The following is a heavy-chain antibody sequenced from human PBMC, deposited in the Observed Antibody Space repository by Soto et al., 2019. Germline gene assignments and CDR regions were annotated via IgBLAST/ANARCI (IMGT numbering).Heavy chain of an antibody. D-gene: IGHD3-3*01. V-gene: IGHV3-23*01. CDR2: ISGSGGST. Sequence: VGSLRLSCAASGFTFSSYAMSWVRQAPGKGLEWVSAISGSGGSTYYADSVKGRFTISRDNSKNTLYLQMNSLRAEDTAVYYCAKDRLRQPYDFWMDYWGQGTLVTVSS. CDR1: GFTFSSYA. CDR3: AKDRLRQPYDFWMDY. J-gene: IGHJ4*02.